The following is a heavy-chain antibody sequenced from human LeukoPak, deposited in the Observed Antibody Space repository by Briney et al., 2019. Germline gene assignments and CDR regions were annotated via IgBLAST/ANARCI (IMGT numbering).Heavy chain of an antibody. CDR1: GFTFSSYG. Sequence: GGSLRLSCAASGFTFSSYGMHWVRQAPGKGLEWVAVIWYDGSNKYYADSVKGRFTISRDNSKNTLYLQMNSLRAEDTAVYYCARDNGSGSRLDYWGQGTLVTVSS. D-gene: IGHD3-10*01. CDR2: IWYDGSNK. J-gene: IGHJ4*02. CDR3: ARDNGSGSRLDY. V-gene: IGHV3-33*01.